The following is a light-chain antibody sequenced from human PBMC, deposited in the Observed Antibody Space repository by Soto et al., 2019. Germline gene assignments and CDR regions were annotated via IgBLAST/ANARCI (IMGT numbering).Light chain of an antibody. CDR1: SSDVGGYNY. Sequence: QSALTQPPSASGSPGQSVTISCTGTSSDVGGYNYVSWFQQHPGKAPKLIIHEVNQRPSGVPDRFSGSKSGNTASLTVSGLQAEDETDYFCSLYSSNGSLIFGPGTKV. V-gene: IGLV2-8*01. CDR3: SLYSSNGSLI. CDR2: EVN. J-gene: IGLJ1*01.